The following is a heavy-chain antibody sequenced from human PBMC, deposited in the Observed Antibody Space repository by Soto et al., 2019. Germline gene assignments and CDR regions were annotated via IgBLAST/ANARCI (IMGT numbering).Heavy chain of an antibody. CDR1: GGSISSGDYY. CDR3: AREEAYCGGDCYSMDAFDI. Sequence: QVQLQESGPGLVKPSQTLSLTCTVSGGSISSGDYYWSWIRQPPGKGLEWIGYIYYSGSTYYNPSLKSRVTISVDTSKTQFSLKLSSVTAADTAVYYCAREEAYCGGDCYSMDAFDIWGQGTMVTVSS. D-gene: IGHD2-21*02. CDR2: IYYSGST. V-gene: IGHV4-30-4*01. J-gene: IGHJ3*02.